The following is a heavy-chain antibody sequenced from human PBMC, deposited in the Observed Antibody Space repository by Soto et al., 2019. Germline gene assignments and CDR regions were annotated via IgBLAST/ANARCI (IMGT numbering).Heavy chain of an antibody. CDR3: ARVSRIVVPAGACYSYYDMDV. CDR2: IIPIFGTA. D-gene: IGHD2-2*01. CDR1: GGTFSSYA. Sequence: SVKVSCKASGGTFSSYAISWVRQAPGQGLEWMGGIIPIFGTANYAQKFQGRVTITADESTSTAYMELSSLRSEDTAVYYCARVSRIVVPAGACYSYYDMDVWGQGTTVTVSS. J-gene: IGHJ6*02. V-gene: IGHV1-69*13.